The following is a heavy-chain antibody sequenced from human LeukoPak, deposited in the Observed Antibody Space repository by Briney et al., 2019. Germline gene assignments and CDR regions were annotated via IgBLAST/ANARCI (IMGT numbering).Heavy chain of an antibody. D-gene: IGHD3-16*01. CDR3: ARPYVWGDYDLDY. J-gene: IGHJ4*02. CDR1: GYTFTDYY. CDR2: INPSGGST. V-gene: IGHV1-46*01. Sequence: ASVKVSCKASGYTFTDYYMYWVRQAPGQGLEWMGIINPSGGSTTYAQKYQGRVTMTRDTSTSTVYMELSSLRSEDTAVYYCARPYVWGDYDLDYWGQGTLVTVSS.